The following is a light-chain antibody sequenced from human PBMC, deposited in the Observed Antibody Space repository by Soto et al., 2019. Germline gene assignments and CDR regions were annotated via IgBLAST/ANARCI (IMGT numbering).Light chain of an antibody. Sequence: DIQLTQSPSFLSASVGDRVTITCRASQVIRSYLAWYQQKPGKAPKLLIYAASTLQSAVPSRFSGSGSGTEFTLTISSLQPEDFATYYCQQLNSYPVTFGQGTKVEIK. V-gene: IGKV1-9*01. J-gene: IGKJ1*01. CDR1: QVIRSY. CDR3: QQLNSYPVT. CDR2: AAS.